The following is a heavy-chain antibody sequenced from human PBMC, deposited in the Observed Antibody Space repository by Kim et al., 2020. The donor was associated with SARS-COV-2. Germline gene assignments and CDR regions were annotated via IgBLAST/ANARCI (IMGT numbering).Heavy chain of an antibody. CDR2: ISGSGSST. CDR1: GFTFSSYA. J-gene: IGHJ4*03. Sequence: GGSLRLSGTASGFTFSSYAMTWVRQVPGKGLESVSAISGSGSSTFYADSVKGRFTISRDNPRNTLYLQINSLSAEDTAVYYCAKRYCSSTTCYRGYFDC. D-gene: IGHD2-2*01. V-gene: IGHV3-23*01. CDR3: AKRYCSSTTCYRGYFDC.